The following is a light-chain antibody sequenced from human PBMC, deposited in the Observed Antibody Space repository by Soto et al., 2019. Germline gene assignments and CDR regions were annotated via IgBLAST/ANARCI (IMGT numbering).Light chain of an antibody. CDR2: NVN. CDR1: SSDVGNYNY. CDR3: SSFTSSTTYV. Sequence: QSVLTQSASVSGSPGQSITISCTGTSSDVGNYNYVSWYQQHPGEVPKLIIFNVNNRPSGVSNHFSCSKSGNTASLTISGLQAEGEADYYCSSFTSSTTYVFGTGTRSPS. J-gene: IGLJ1*01. V-gene: IGLV2-14*01.